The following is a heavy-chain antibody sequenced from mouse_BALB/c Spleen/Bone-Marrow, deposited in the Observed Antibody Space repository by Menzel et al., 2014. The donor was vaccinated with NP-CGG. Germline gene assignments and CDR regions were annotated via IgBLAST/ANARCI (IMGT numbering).Heavy chain of an antibody. V-gene: IGHV14-3*02. CDR3: ARWGYYAMDY. J-gene: IGHJ4*01. Sequence: VHVKQSGAELVKPGASVKLSCSASGFNIKDTYMHWVKQRPEQGLEWIGRIDPANGNTKYDPKFQGKATITADTSSNTAYLQLSSLTSEDTAVYYCARWGYYAMDYCGQGTSVTVSS. CDR2: IDPANGNT. CDR1: GFNIKDTY.